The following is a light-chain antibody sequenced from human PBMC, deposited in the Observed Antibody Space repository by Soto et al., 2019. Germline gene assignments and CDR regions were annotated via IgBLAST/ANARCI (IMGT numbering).Light chain of an antibody. CDR1: SSDVGGYNY. CDR2: EVS. Sequence: QSALTQPASVSGSPGQSITISCTGTSSDVGGYNYVSWYQQHPGKAPKLMIYEVSNRPSGVSNRFSGSKSGNTASLTISGLQAEDEADYYCSAYRRGIIVFGGGTKVTVL. J-gene: IGLJ2*01. CDR3: SAYRRGIIV. V-gene: IGLV2-14*01.